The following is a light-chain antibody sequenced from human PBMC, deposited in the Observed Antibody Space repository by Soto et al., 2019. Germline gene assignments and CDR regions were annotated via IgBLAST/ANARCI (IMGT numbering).Light chain of an antibody. V-gene: IGKV1-12*01. CDR1: QGISSW. CDR2: DAS. CDR3: KQANSFPRS. J-gene: IGKJ3*01. Sequence: DIQMTQSPSSVSASVGDRVTITCRASQGISSWLAWYQQKPGKDPKLLIYDASSLQSGVPSRFSGSGSGTDFTRTINILQPEDFAPYYCKQANSFPRSFGSGTKVDIK.